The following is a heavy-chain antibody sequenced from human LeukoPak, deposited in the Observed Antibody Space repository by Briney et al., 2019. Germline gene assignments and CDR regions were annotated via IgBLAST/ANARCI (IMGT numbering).Heavy chain of an antibody. CDR3: ARGPRREFYYDSSGYRNWFDP. Sequence: GGSLRLSCAASGFTFSSYSMNWVRQAPGKGLEWVSSISSSSSYIYYADSVKGRFTISRDNAKNSLYLQMNSLRAEDTAMYYCARGPRREFYYDSSGYRNWFDPWGQGTLVTVSS. V-gene: IGHV3-21*01. CDR2: ISSSSSYI. CDR1: GFTFSSYS. J-gene: IGHJ5*02. D-gene: IGHD3-22*01.